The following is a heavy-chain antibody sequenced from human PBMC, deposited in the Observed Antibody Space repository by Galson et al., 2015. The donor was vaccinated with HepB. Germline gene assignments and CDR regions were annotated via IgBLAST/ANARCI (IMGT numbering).Heavy chain of an antibody. CDR3: ARGSGIWGSYRYAPYDAFDI. Sequence: SLRLPCAASGFTFSSYWMHWVRQAPGNGLVWVSRINSDGSSTSYADSVKGRFTISRDNAKNTLYLQMHSRRAEDTAVYYCARGSGIWGSYRYAPYDAFDIWGQGTMVTVAS. CDR2: INSDGSST. J-gene: IGHJ3*02. D-gene: IGHD3-16*02. CDR1: GFTFSSYW. V-gene: IGHV3-74*01.